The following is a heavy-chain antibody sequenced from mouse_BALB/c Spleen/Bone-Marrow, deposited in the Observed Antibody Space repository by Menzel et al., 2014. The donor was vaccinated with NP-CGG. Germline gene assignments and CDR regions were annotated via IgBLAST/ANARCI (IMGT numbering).Heavy chain of an antibody. V-gene: IGHV5-12-2*01. Sequence: VMLVESGGGLVQPGASLNLSCAAYGFTFSSYTVSWVRQTPEKRLKWVAYISNGGGSTYYPDTVKGRFTISRDNAKNTLYLQMSSLKSEDTAMYYCARQLGLRWAMDYWGQGTSVTVSS. D-gene: IGHD3-1*01. CDR2: ISNGGGST. CDR3: ARQLGLRWAMDY. CDR1: GFTFSSYT. J-gene: IGHJ4*01.